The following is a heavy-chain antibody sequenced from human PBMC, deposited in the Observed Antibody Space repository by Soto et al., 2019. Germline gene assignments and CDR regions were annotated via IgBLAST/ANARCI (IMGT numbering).Heavy chain of an antibody. Sequence: QVQLVESGGGVVQPGRSLRLSCAASGFTFSSYGMHWVRQAPGKGLEWVAVISYDGSNKYYADSVKGRFTISRDNSKNTLYLQMNSLRAEDTAVYYCAKDSDPLRYPVGWFDPWGQGTLVTVYS. D-gene: IGHD3-9*01. CDR3: AKDSDPLRYPVGWFDP. CDR2: ISYDGSNK. V-gene: IGHV3-30*18. J-gene: IGHJ5*02. CDR1: GFTFSSYG.